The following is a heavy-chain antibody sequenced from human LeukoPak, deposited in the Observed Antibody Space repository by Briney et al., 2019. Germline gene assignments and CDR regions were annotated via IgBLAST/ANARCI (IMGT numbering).Heavy chain of an antibody. V-gene: IGHV3-9*01. CDR3: ARWVVPAANFDY. Sequence: GGSLRLSCAASGFTFDDYAMHWVRHAPGKGLEWVSGISWNSGSIGYADSVKGRFTISRDNAKNSLYLQMNSLRAEDTAVYYCARWVVPAANFDYWGQGTLVTVSS. CDR1: GFTFDDYA. J-gene: IGHJ4*02. D-gene: IGHD2-2*01. CDR2: ISWNSGSI.